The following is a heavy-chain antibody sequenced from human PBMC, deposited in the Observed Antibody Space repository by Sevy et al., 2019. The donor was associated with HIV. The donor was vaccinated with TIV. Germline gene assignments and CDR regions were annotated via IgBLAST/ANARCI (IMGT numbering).Heavy chain of an antibody. CDR3: ANDSRSILYFFDH. CDR2: ISATGGST. Sequence: GGSLRLSCAASGFTFSNFAMSWVRQAPGKGLEWVFAISATGGSTYYADSVKGRFTISRDNSKNTLYLQMNNLRAEDTAVYYCANDSRSILYFFDHWGQGTLVTVSS. V-gene: IGHV3-23*01. J-gene: IGHJ4*02. D-gene: IGHD2-21*01. CDR1: GFTFSNFA.